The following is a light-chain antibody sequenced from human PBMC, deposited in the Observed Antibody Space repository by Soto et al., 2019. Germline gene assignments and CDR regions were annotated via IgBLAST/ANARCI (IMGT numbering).Light chain of an antibody. CDR1: QSVSSN. V-gene: IGKV3-15*01. CDR2: GAS. CDR3: QQYNNWPIT. J-gene: IGKJ5*01. Sequence: EIVMTQSPATLSVSPGERATLSCRASQSVSSNLAWYQHKPGQAPRLLISGASTRATGIPARFSGSGSGTEFTLTISSLQSGDFAVYYCQQYNNWPITFGQGTRLE.